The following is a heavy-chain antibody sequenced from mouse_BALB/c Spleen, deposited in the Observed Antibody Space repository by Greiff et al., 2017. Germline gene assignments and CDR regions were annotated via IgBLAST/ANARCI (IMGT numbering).Heavy chain of an antibody. CDR1: GYSFTSYW. D-gene: IGHD1-1*01. J-gene: IGHJ1*01. V-gene: IGHV1-5*01. Sequence: VQLQQSGTVLARPGASVKMSCKASGYSFTSYWMHWVKQRPGQGLEWIGAIYPGNSDTSYNQKFKGKAKLTAVTSASTAYMELSSLTNEDSAVYYCTAVTVVATYWYFDVWGAGTTVTVSS. CDR3: TAVTVVATYWYFDV. CDR2: IYPGNSDT.